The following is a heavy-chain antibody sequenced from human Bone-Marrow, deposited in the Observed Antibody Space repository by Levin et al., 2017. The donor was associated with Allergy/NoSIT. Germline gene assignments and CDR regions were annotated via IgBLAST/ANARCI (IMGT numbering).Heavy chain of an antibody. V-gene: IGHV3-30*18. J-gene: IGHJ4*02. D-gene: IGHD6-13*01. Sequence: PGGSLRLSCAASGFSFSTYGMHWVRQAPGKGLEWVAVISYDGSEKFHADSVKGRFAISRDNSKNMLYVHMNSLSSEDTAVYYCVQGIGGSNWYGHYFDYWGQGALVTVSA. CDR3: VQGIGGSNWYGHYFDY. CDR1: GFSFSTYG. CDR2: ISYDGSEK.